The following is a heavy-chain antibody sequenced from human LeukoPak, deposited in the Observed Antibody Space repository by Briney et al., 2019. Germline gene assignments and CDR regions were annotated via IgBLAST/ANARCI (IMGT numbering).Heavy chain of an antibody. CDR1: GYTFTGYY. D-gene: IGHD3-16*01. V-gene: IGHV1-2*02. Sequence: ASVKVSCKTSGYTFTGYYMHWVRQAPGQGLEWMGWINPNSGDTKYAQKFQGRVTMTRDTSISTAYMELSRLRSDDTAVYYCATQRGSYLWGTDFDYWGQGTLVTVSS. CDR3: ATQRGSYLWGTDFDY. J-gene: IGHJ4*02. CDR2: INPNSGDT.